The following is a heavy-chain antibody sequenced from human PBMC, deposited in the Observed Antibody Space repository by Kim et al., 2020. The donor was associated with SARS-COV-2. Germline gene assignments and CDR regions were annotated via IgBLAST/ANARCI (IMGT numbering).Heavy chain of an antibody. D-gene: IGHD3-9*01. CDR2: ISWNSGSI. CDR3: AKERVLRYFAWLPTAAMDV. V-gene: IGHV3-9*01. J-gene: IGHJ6*03. Sequence: GGSLRLSCAASGFTFGDYAMHWVRQAPGKGLEWVSGISWNSGSIGYADSVKGRFTISRDNAKHSLYLQMNSPRADDKALYYCAKERVLRYFAWLPTAAMDVWGKGNTVTVSS. CDR1: GFTFGDYA.